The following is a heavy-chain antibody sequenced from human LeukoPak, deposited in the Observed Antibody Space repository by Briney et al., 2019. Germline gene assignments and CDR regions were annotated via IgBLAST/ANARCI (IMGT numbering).Heavy chain of an antibody. J-gene: IGHJ4*02. CDR2: ISGSGDST. CDR3: AKDLLIAARIPDY. CDR1: GFTFSSYA. V-gene: IGHV3-23*01. D-gene: IGHD6-6*01. Sequence: TGGSLRLSCAASGFTFSSYAMSWVRQAPGKGLEWVSAISGSGDSTYYADSVKGRFTISRDNSKNTLYLQMNSLRAEDTAVYYCAKDLLIAARIPDYWGQGTLVTVSS.